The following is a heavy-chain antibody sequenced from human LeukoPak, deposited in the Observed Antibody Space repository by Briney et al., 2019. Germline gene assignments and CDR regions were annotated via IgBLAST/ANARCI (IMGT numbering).Heavy chain of an antibody. V-gene: IGHV3-23*01. J-gene: IGHJ4*02. CDR2: ISGSGGST. CDR3: ARENYYASGTLDY. Sequence: PGGSLRLSCAASGFTFSSYAMSWVRQAPGKGLEWVSAISGSGGSTYYADSVKGRFTISRDNAKNSLYLQMNSLRAEDTALYSCARENYYASGTLDYWGQGTLVTVSS. CDR1: GFTFSSYA. D-gene: IGHD3-10*01.